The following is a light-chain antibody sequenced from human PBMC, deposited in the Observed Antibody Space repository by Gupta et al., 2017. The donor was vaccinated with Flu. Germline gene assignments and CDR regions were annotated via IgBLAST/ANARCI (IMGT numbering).Light chain of an antibody. Sequence: SFDLTQPPSLSVSPGQTARITCFGDVLSKQYTYWYQQRPGQAPVVLIYKDTERPSGIPERFSGSSSGTRATLTISGVQAEDAADYYCQSADNTDVGLGGGTRMTVL. CDR2: KDT. V-gene: IGLV3-25*02. CDR1: VLSKQY. CDR3: QSADNTDVG. J-gene: IGLJ2*01.